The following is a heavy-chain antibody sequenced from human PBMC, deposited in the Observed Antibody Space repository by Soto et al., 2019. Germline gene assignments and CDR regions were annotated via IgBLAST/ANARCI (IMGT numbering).Heavy chain of an antibody. CDR1: GFTVSSNY. J-gene: IGHJ6*02. CDR3: ARDRTGSAYYYGMDV. D-gene: IGHD3-9*01. V-gene: IGHV3-53*01. Sequence: EVQLVESGGGLIQPGGSLRLSCAASGFTVSSNYMSWVRQAPGKGLEWVSVIYSGGSTYYADSVKGRFTISRDNSTNTLYLQMTSLRAEDTAVYYCARDRTGSAYYYGMDVWGQGTTVTVSS. CDR2: IYSGGST.